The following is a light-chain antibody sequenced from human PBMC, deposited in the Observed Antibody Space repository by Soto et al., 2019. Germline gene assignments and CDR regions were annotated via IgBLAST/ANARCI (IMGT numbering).Light chain of an antibody. Sequence: QSALTQPASVSGSPGQSITISCTGTSSDVGGYNSVSWYQQHPGKAPKLMIYDVSNRPSGVSNRFSCSKSGNTASLTISGLQAEDEADYYCSSYTSSSTLVFGGGTKLTVL. CDR3: SSYTSSSTLV. J-gene: IGLJ2*01. V-gene: IGLV2-14*01. CDR1: SSDVGGYNS. CDR2: DVS.